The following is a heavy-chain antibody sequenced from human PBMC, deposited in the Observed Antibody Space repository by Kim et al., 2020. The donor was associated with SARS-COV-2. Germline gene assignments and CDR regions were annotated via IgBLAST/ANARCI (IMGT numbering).Heavy chain of an antibody. CDR1: GYTFTSYA. V-gene: IGHV7-4-1*02. CDR3: ARGGYLFLGWLFHREDWFDP. J-gene: IGHJ5*02. CDR2: INTNTGNP. D-gene: IGHD3-3*01. Sequence: ASVKVSCKASGYTFTSYAMNWVRQAPGQGLEWMGWINTNTGNPTYAQGFTGRFVFSLDTSVSTAYLQISSLKAEDTAVYYCARGGYLFLGWLFHREDWFDPWGQGTLVTVSS.